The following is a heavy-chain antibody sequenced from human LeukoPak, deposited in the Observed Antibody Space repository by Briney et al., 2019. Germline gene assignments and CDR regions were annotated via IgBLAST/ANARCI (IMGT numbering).Heavy chain of an antibody. Sequence: PSETLSLTCAVSGGSISSSNWWSWVRQPPGKGLEWIGEINHTGSTNYNPSLKSRVTISVDTSKNQFSLKLSSVTAADTAVYYCARSKVLRYFDWLSRVAFDIWGQGTMVTVSS. D-gene: IGHD3-9*01. V-gene: IGHV4-4*02. CDR3: ARSKVLRYFDWLSRVAFDI. CDR1: GGSISSSNW. CDR2: INHTGST. J-gene: IGHJ3*02.